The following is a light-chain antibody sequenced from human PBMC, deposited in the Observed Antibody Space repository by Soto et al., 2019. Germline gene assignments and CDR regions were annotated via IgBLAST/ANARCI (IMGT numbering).Light chain of an antibody. Sequence: ALTQPASVSGSPGQSITISCTGTSSDVGGYNYVSWYQQHPGKAPKLMIYDVSNRPSGVSNRFSGSKSGNTASLTISGLQAEDEADYYCSSYTSSSTVVVFGGGTKLTVL. V-gene: IGLV2-14*01. CDR3: SSYTSSSTVVV. CDR2: DVS. CDR1: SSDVGGYNY. J-gene: IGLJ2*01.